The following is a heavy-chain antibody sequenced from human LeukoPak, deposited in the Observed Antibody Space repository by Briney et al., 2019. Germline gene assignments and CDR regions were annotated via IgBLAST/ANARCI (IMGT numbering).Heavy chain of an antibody. CDR3: ARRDYDFWSGYSPDNWFDP. Sequence: ASVKVSCKASGYTFTSYDINWVRQATGQGLEWMGWMNPNSGNTGYAQKFQGRVTMTRNTSISTAYMELSSLRPEDTAVYYCARRDYDFWSGYSPDNWFDPWGQGTLVTVSS. V-gene: IGHV1-8*01. CDR1: GYTFTSYD. J-gene: IGHJ5*02. D-gene: IGHD3-3*01. CDR2: MNPNSGNT.